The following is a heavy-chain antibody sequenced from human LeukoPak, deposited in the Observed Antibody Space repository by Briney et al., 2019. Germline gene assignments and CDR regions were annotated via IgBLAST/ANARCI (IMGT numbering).Heavy chain of an antibody. V-gene: IGHV3-23*01. CDR2: ISGSGGST. D-gene: IGHD6-19*01. CDR3: ARGVRAVAGNDYYYYYGMDV. CDR1: GFTFSSYA. Sequence: GGSLRLSCAASGFTFSSYAMSWVRQAPGKGLEWVSGISGSGGSTYYADSVKGRFTISRDNAKNTLYLQMNSLRAEDTAVYYCARGVRAVAGNDYYYYYGMDVWGQGTTVTVSS. J-gene: IGHJ6*02.